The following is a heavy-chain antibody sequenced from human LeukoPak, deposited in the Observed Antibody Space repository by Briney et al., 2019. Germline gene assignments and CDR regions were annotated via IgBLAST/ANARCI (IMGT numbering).Heavy chain of an antibody. Sequence: SETLSLTCTVSGGSISSYYWSWIRQPPGKGLEWIGYIYYSGSTNYIPSLKSRVTISVDTSKNQFSLKLSSVTAADTAVYYCARDVSTKWELGHAFDIWGQGTMVTVSS. V-gene: IGHV4-59*01. CDR1: GGSISSYY. CDR3: ARDVSTKWELGHAFDI. D-gene: IGHD1-26*01. CDR2: IYYSGST. J-gene: IGHJ3*02.